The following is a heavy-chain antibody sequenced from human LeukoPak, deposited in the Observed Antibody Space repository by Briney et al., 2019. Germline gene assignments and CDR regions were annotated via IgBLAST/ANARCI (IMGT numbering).Heavy chain of an antibody. Sequence: GGSLRLSCVASGFTFSNYAMSWVRQAPGKGLEWVSAISGSGGSTYYADSVKGRFTISRDNSKNTLYLQMNSLRAEDTAVYYCAKENAAAHKRTFQHWGQGTLVTVSS. D-gene: IGHD2-2*01. CDR1: GFTFSNYA. V-gene: IGHV3-23*01. CDR3: AKENAAAHKRTFQH. J-gene: IGHJ1*01. CDR2: ISGSGGST.